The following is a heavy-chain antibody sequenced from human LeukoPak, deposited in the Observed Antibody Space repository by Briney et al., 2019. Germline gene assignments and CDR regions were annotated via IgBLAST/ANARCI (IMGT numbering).Heavy chain of an antibody. V-gene: IGHV3-23*01. CDR1: GFTLNNYA. CDR3: ARAPVTSCSGVLCYPFNY. D-gene: IGHD2-15*01. J-gene: IGHJ4*02. CDR2: TSSSDAGA. Sequence: GGSLRLSCAASGFTLNNYAMSWVRQAPGKGLEWVSATSSSDAGAYHADSVRGRFTISRDNSKNTLYLQMNSLRAEDAAVYYCARAPVTSCSGVLCYPFNYWGQGTLVTVSS.